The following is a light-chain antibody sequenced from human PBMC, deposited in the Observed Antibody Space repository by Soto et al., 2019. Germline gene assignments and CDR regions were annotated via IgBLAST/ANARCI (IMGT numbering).Light chain of an antibody. V-gene: IGKV3-20*01. Sequence: EIVLTQSPGTLSLSPGERATFSCRASQSVSSRFLAWYQQKPGQAPRLLIYGASSRATGIPDRFSGSGSGTDFTLTISRLEPEDFAVYYCHQYVSSWTFGQGTKVDIK. J-gene: IGKJ1*01. CDR3: HQYVSSWT. CDR1: QSVSSRF. CDR2: GAS.